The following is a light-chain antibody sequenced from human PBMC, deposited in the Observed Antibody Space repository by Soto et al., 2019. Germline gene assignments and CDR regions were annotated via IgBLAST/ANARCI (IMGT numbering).Light chain of an antibody. Sequence: LTQPASVSGSPGQSITISCTGTSSDLGAYNFVSWYQQYPGEAPKLIIYEVSNRPSGVSTRFSGSKSGNTASLTVSGLQTEDEADYHCSSYTTRRTYVFGTGTKVTVL. CDR2: EVS. CDR1: SSDLGAYNF. CDR3: SSYTTRRTYV. J-gene: IGLJ1*01. V-gene: IGLV2-14*01.